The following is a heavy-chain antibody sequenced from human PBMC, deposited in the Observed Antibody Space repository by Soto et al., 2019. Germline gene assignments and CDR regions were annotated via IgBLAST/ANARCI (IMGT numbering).Heavy chain of an antibody. Sequence: QVQLVQSGAEVRKAGSSVRVSCKVSGGSFTTLAFSWVRQAPGQGLEWMGRIIPLFGTPNYAQRFQGRVAIFADESTNTTYMELSSLTSEDPAVYYCAAGIGIPFGGVTREFDYWGQGTLVTVSS. CDR1: GGSFTTLA. V-gene: IGHV1-69*19. J-gene: IGHJ4*02. CDR2: IIPLFGTP. D-gene: IGHD3-16*01. CDR3: AAGIGIPFGGVTREFDY.